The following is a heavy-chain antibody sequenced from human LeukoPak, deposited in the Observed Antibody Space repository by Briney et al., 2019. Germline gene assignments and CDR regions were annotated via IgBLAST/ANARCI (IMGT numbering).Heavy chain of an antibody. CDR3: ARGRGWYQGDY. CDR1: GFTSIAYA. Sequence: GGSLRLSCVGSGFTSIAYALTWARQAPGKGLEWVSSISSSSSYIYYADSVKGRLTISRDNAKNSLYLQMNSLRAEDTAVYYCARGRGWYQGDYWGQGTLVTVSS. D-gene: IGHD6-19*01. J-gene: IGHJ4*02. CDR2: ISSSSSYI. V-gene: IGHV3-21*01.